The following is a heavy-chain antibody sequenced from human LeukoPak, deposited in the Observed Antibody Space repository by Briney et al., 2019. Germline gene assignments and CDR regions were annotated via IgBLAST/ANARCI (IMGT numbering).Heavy chain of an antibody. Sequence: SGPTLVKPTQTLTLTCTFSGFSLSTSGVGVGWIRQPPGKALEWLALIYWDDGKRYSPSLKSRLTITKDTSKNQVVLTMTNMDPVDTATYYCAHSKARAAAGTNYYYYMDVWGKGTTVTVSS. D-gene: IGHD6-13*01. CDR1: GFSLSTSGVG. CDR3: AHSKARAAAGTNYYYYMDV. CDR2: IYWDDGK. V-gene: IGHV2-5*02. J-gene: IGHJ6*03.